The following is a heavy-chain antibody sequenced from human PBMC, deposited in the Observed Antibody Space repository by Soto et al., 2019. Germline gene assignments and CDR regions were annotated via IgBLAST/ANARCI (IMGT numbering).Heavy chain of an antibody. CDR2: IDWDDDT. J-gene: IGHJ5*02. D-gene: IGHD1-1*01. V-gene: IGHV2-70*04. Sequence: SGPTLVNPTQTLTLTCTFSGFSLSTSGMRVSWIRQPPGKALEWLARIDWDDDTFYSTSLKTRLTISKDTTKNQVVLTMTNMDPVDTATYYCAKTGTDGSWFDPWGQGTLVTVSS. CDR1: GFSLSTSGMR. CDR3: AKTGTDGSWFDP.